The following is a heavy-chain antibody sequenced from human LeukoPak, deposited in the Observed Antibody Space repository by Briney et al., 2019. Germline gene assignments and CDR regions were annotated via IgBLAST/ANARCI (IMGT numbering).Heavy chain of an antibody. CDR2: VYYGGTT. D-gene: IGHD2-15*01. J-gene: IGHJ3*02. V-gene: IGHV4-59*02. CDR1: GGSVSSYY. CDR3: ARDCTGGSCYPPSDAFDI. Sequence: PSETLSLTCTVSGGSVSSYYWSWVRQPPGQGLEWIGYVYYGGTTSYSPSLKSRVTMSIDRSKNQFSLTLFSVTAADTAIYYCARDCTGGSCYPPSDAFDIWGQGTKVTVSS.